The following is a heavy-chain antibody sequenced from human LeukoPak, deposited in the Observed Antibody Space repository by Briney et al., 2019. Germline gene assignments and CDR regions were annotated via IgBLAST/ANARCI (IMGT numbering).Heavy chain of an antibody. D-gene: IGHD5-18*01. V-gene: IGHV1-18*01. Sequence: ASVKVSCKASGYTFTSYGISGVRQAPGQEREWMGWISAYNGNTNYAQKLQGRVTMTTDTSTSTAYMELRSLRSDDTAVYYCARDVGDTAMVTEFDYWGREPWSPSPQ. CDR3: ARDVGDTAMVTEFDY. J-gene: IGHJ4*02. CDR1: GYTFTSYG. CDR2: ISAYNGNT.